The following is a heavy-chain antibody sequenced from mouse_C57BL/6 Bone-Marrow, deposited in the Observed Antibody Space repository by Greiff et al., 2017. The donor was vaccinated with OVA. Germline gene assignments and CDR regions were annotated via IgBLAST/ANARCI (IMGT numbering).Heavy chain of an antibody. V-gene: IGHV1-55*01. CDR3: ATYYGSSVYARDY. J-gene: IGHJ4*01. CDR1: GYTFTSYW. CDR2: IYPDSGST. Sequence: QVQLQQPGAELVKPGASVKLSCKASGYTFTSYWITWVKQRPGQGLEWIGDIYPDSGSTNYNEKFKSKATLTVDTTSSTAYMQLSSLTSEDSAVYYCATYYGSSVYARDYWGQGTSVTVSS. D-gene: IGHD1-1*01.